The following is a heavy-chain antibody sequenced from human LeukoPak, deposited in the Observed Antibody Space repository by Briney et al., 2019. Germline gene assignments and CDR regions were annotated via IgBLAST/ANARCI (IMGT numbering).Heavy chain of an antibody. Sequence: GGSLRLSCAASGFTFSSYAMSWVRQAPGKGLEWVSAISGSGGSTYYADSVKGRFTISRDNSKNTLYLQMNSLRAEDTAVYYCARGFAGRGYGYYFDYWGQGTLVTVSS. CDR1: GFTFSSYA. D-gene: IGHD3-16*01. CDR3: ARGFAGRGYGYYFDY. CDR2: ISGSGGST. J-gene: IGHJ4*02. V-gene: IGHV3-23*01.